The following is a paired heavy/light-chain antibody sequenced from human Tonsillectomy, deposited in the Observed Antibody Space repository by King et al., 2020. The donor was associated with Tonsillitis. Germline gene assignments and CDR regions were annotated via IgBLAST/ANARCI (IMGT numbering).Heavy chain of an antibody. CDR2: TYYRSKWYN. J-gene: IGHJ4*02. Sequence: QVQLQQSGPGLVKPSQTLSLTCAISGDSVSSNSAAWNWIRQSPSRGLEWLSRTYYRSKWYNDYAVSVKSRITIYPDTSKNQFSLQLSSVTPEDTAVYYCASGSYYYDRSGHYPFDHWGQGTLVTVSS. CDR3: ASGSYYYDRSGHYPFDH. CDR1: GDSVSSNSAA. V-gene: IGHV6-1*01. D-gene: IGHD3-22*01.
Light chain of an antibody. CDR2: GSN. J-gene: IGLJ2*01. CDR3: QSYDTSLTVV. V-gene: IGLV1-40*01. CDR1: SSNIGAGYD. Sequence: QSVLTQPPSVSGAPGQRVTISCTGSSSNIGAGYDVHWYQQVPGTAPKLLIYGSNNRPSGVPDRFSGSKSGTSASLAITGLQAEDEADYYCQSYDTSLTVVFGGGTKLTVL.